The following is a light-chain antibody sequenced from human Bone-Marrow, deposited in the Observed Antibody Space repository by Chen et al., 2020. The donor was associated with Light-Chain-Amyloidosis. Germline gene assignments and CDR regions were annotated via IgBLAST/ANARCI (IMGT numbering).Light chain of an antibody. CDR2: GVS. Sequence: VLTQSPATVSVSPGESTTLSCRASHSVGSSLAWYQQKPGQAPRLLIYGVSTRATGIPARFRGSGSGTEFTLTISSMQAEDFAVYYWQQCDNGPPWTFGKGTKVEI. CDR1: HSVGSS. J-gene: IGKJ1*01. V-gene: IGKV3-15*01. CDR3: QQCDNGPPWT.